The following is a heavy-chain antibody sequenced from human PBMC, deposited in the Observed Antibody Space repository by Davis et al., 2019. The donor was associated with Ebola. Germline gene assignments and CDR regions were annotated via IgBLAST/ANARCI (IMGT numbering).Heavy chain of an antibody. V-gene: IGHV3-9*01. D-gene: IGHD5-18*01. CDR1: GFTFSSYA. Sequence: GGSLRLSCAASGFTFSSYAMSWVRQAPGKGLEWVSGISWNSGSIGYVDSVKGRFTISRDNAKNSLYLQMNSLRAEDTAVYYCARDREYSYGRGNWGQGTLVTVSS. CDR2: ISWNSGSI. J-gene: IGHJ4*02. CDR3: ARDREYSYGRGN.